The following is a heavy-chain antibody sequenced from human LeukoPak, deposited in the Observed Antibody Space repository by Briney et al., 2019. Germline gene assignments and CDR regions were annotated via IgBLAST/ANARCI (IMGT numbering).Heavy chain of an antibody. Sequence: PGGSLRLSCAASGFTFGDYAMHWVRQAPGKGLEWVSGISCNSGSIGYAASVKGRFTIPRDNAKNSLYLHMNSLRAQDTALYYCAKSYAFDSSAYNSPLGYWGQGTLVTVSS. D-gene: IGHD3-22*01. J-gene: IGHJ4*02. CDR2: ISCNSGSI. CDR1: GFTFGDYA. CDR3: AKSYAFDSSAYNSPLGY. V-gene: IGHV3-9*01.